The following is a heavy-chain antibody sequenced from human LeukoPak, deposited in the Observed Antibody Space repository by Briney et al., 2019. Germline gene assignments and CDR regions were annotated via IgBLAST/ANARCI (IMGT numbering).Heavy chain of an antibody. Sequence: SETLSFTCTVSGGSISSDYWSWIRQPPGKGLEWIGYIYYSGRTYYNPSLKSRITISVDTSKNQFSLKLSSVTAADTAVYYCARGFYSPHYWGQGTLVSVPS. J-gene: IGHJ4*02. CDR3: ARGFYSPHY. D-gene: IGHD4-11*01. CDR1: GGSISSDY. CDR2: IYYSGRT. V-gene: IGHV4-59*01.